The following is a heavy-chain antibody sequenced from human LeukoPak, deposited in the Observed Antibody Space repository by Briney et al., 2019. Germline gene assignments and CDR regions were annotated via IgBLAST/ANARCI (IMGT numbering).Heavy chain of an antibody. J-gene: IGHJ3*02. Sequence: GASVKVSFKCSGNTFTNNGISWLRQPPGQGLVRMGRISAYNGNTNYAQKFQGRVTMTTDTSTSTAYMELRSLGSDDTAVYYCARDGHRRYYYDSSGREHAFDIWGQGTMVTVSS. CDR2: ISAYNGNT. V-gene: IGHV1-18*04. D-gene: IGHD3-22*01. CDR3: ARDGHRRYYYDSSGREHAFDI. CDR1: GNTFTNNG.